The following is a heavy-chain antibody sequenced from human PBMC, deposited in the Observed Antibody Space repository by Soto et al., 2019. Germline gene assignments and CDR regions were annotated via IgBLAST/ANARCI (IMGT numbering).Heavy chain of an antibody. V-gene: IGHV4-39*07. D-gene: IGHD1-26*01. CDR3: ARDPLSDVSGIDIVGATAGAFDI. J-gene: IGHJ3*02. CDR1: GGSISSSSYY. Sequence: SETLSLTCTVSGGSISSSSYYWGWIRQPPGQGLEWIGSIYYSGSTYYNPSLKSRVTISVDTSKNQFSLKLSSVTAADTAVYYCARDPLSDVSGIDIVGATAGAFDIWGQGTMVTVSS. CDR2: IYYSGST.